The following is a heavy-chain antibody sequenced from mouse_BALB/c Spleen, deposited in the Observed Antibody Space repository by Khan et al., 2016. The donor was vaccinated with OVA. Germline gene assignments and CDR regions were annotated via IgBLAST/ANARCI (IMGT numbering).Heavy chain of an antibody. Sequence: QVQLKESGPGLVAPSQSLSITCTVSGFSLTSYGVHWVRQPPGKGLEWLVVIWSDGKTTYNSTLKSRLSISKDNSKSQVFLKMNSLQTDDTAMYYCARNTRMITKVMDYWGQGTSVTVSA. D-gene: IGHD2-4*01. V-gene: IGHV2-6*02. CDR2: IWSDGKT. CDR1: GFSLTSYG. CDR3: ARNTRMITKVMDY. J-gene: IGHJ4*01.